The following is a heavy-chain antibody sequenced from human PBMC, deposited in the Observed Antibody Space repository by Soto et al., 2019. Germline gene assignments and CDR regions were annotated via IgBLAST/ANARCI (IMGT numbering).Heavy chain of an antibody. CDR1: GGTFSSYA. J-gene: IGHJ6*02. CDR2: IIPIFGTA. V-gene: IGHV1-69*13. Sequence: SVKVSCKASGGTFSSYAISWLRQAPGQGLEWMVGIIPIFGTANYAQKFQGRVTITADESTSTAYMELSSLRSEDTAVYYCARGSLYYYDSSGYYRYYYGMDVWGQGTTVTV. D-gene: IGHD3-22*01. CDR3: ARGSLYYYDSSGYYRYYYGMDV.